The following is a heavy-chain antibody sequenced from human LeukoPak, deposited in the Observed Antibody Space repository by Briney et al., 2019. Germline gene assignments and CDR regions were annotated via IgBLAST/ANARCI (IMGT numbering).Heavy chain of an antibody. CDR1: GFTFRSYE. Sequence: GGSLRLSCAASGFTFRSYEMNWVRQAPGKGLEWVSGISGSDGSTYYADSVKGRFTISRDNSKNTLYLQMNSLRAEDTAVYYCAKDLGFGELSRYFDLWGRGTLVTVSS. CDR2: ISGSDGST. J-gene: IGHJ2*01. CDR3: AKDLGFGELSRYFDL. D-gene: IGHD3-10*01. V-gene: IGHV3-23*01.